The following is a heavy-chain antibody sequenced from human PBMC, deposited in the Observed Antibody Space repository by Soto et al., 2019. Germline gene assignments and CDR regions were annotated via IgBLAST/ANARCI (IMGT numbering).Heavy chain of an antibody. J-gene: IGHJ4*02. CDR3: AKPSRNYGSGSGYY. Sequence: EVQLLESGGGLVQPGGSLRLSCAASGFTFSSYAMSWVRQAPGKGLEWVSAISGSGGSTYYADSVKGRFTISRDNSKNTLYLQMNSLSAEDTAVYYCAKPSRNYGSGSGYYWGQGTLVTVSS. D-gene: IGHD3-10*01. V-gene: IGHV3-23*01. CDR2: ISGSGGST. CDR1: GFTFSSYA.